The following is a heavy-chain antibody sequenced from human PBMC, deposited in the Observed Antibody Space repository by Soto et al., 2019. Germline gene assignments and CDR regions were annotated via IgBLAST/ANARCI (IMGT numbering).Heavy chain of an antibody. CDR2: INVYNGNT. V-gene: IGHV1-18*01. D-gene: IGHD3-10*01. CDR1: GYTFTNYG. CDR3: SRGVGSGSYYNQYNWFDP. J-gene: IGHJ5*02. Sequence: QVQLVQSGGEVKKPGASVKVSCKASGYTFTNYGISWVRQAPGQGLEWMGWINVYNGNTKYAQKVQGRVTMTTDTSTSIAYMGLRSVRSDETAVYYCSRGVGSGSYYNQYNWFDPWGQGTLVTVSS.